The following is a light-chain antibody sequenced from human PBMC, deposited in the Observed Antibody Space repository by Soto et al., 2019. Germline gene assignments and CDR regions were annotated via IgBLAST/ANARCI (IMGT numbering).Light chain of an antibody. V-gene: IGLV2-23*02. CDR1: SSDVGSYNL. CDR2: VVG. CDR3: CSYAGSGTPYV. Sequence: QSALTQPASVSGSPGQSITISCTGTSSDVGSYNLVSWYQHHPGKAPKLMIYVVGKRPSGVSSRFSGSKSGNTASLTISGLQAEDEADYYCCSYAGSGTPYVFGTGTRSPS. J-gene: IGLJ1*01.